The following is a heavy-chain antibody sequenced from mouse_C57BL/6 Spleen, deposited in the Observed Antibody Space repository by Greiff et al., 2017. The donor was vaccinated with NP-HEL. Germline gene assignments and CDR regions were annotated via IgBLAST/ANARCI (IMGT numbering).Heavy chain of an antibody. J-gene: IGHJ4*01. V-gene: IGHV1-66*01. CDR3: AREGTGTYYAMDY. CDR1: GYSFTSYY. Sequence: QVHVKQSGPELVKPGASVKISCKASGYSFTSYYIHWVKQRPGQGLEWIGWIYPGSGNTKYNEKFKGKATLTADTSSSTAYMQLSSLTSEDSAVYYCAREGTGTYYAMDYWGQGTSVTVSS. D-gene: IGHD4-1*01. CDR2: IYPGSGNT.